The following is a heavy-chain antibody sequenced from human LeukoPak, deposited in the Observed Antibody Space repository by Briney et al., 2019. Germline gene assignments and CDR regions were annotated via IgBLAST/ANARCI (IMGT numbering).Heavy chain of an antibody. V-gene: IGHV3-23*01. J-gene: IGHJ4*02. CDR2: IGGGGTP. CDR1: GFTFSSYD. D-gene: IGHD6-19*01. Sequence: PGGSLRLSCAASGFTFSSYDMSWVRQAPGRGLEWVSAIGGGGTPYYADSVKGRFTISRDNSKNTLYLQMNSLRAEDTAVYYCAKDDHGGSGWRDYFDQRGQGTLVTVSS. CDR3: AKDDHGGSGWRDYFDQ.